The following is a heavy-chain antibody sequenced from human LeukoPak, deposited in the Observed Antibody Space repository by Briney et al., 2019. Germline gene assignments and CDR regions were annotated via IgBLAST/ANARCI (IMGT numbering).Heavy chain of an antibody. CDR2: IYYSGYT. Sequence: PSETLSLTCTVSGGSISSSSYPWGWIRQPPGKGLEWIGRIYYSGYTSYNPSLKSRVTISVDTSKNQFSLKLSSVTDADTAVYYCARRGNTYGSGHLDPWGQGTLVTVSA. J-gene: IGHJ5*02. CDR3: ARRGNTYGSGHLDP. V-gene: IGHV4-39*01. D-gene: IGHD5-18*01. CDR1: GGSISSSSYP.